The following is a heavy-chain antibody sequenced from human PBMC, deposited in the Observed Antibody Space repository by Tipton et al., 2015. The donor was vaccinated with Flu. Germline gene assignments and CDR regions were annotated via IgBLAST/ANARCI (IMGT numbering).Heavy chain of an antibody. CDR2: SYYSGST. CDR3: ARDRGWPASLDY. J-gene: IGHJ4*02. Sequence: TLSLTCSVSGGSISYYYWNWNRQPPGKGLEWIGFSYYSGSTSYNPSLQSRVTISADTSRNQFSLNLKSVTAADTAVYYCARDRGWPASLDYWGQGILVTVSS. V-gene: IGHV4-59*01. CDR1: GGSISYYY. D-gene: IGHD3-10*01.